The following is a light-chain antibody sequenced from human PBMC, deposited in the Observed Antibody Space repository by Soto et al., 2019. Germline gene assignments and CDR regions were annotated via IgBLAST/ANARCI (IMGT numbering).Light chain of an antibody. J-gene: IGKJ1*01. CDR2: DAS. V-gene: IGKV3-11*01. CDR1: QSVSSY. Sequence: EIVLTQSPATLSLSPGERATLSCRASQSVSSYLAWYQQKPGQAPRLLIYDASNSAPGIPARFSGSGSGTDFTLTISSLAPEDFAVYYCHQRSNWWTFGQGTKVEIK. CDR3: HQRSNWWT.